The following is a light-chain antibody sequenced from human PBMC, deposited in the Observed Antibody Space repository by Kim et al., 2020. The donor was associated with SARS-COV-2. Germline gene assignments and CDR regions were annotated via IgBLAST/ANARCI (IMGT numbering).Light chain of an antibody. Sequence: DIQMTQSPSSLSASVGDRVTITCRASQSISTYLNWYQQKPGKAPTLLIYEASTLQGGVTTRFRGSGSGTEFTLTISSLQPEVLATYYCQHNYNRPNTFGQGTKLEI. J-gene: IGKJ2*01. CDR3: QHNYNRPNT. V-gene: IGKV1-39*01. CDR2: EAS. CDR1: QSISTY.